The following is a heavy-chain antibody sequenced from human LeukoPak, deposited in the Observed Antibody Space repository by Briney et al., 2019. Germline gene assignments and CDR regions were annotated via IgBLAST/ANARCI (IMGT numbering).Heavy chain of an antibody. CDR3: AKDAGGGSSWYSSGWSYGGFDY. Sequence: GGSLRLSCAASGFTFSSSWMHWVRQAPGKGLVWVSRINSDGSSPNYADSVKGRFTISRDNAKNSLYLQMNSLRAEDMALYYCAKDAGGGSSWYSSGWSYGGFDYWGQGTLVTVSS. J-gene: IGHJ4*02. CDR1: GFTFSSSW. D-gene: IGHD6-19*01. V-gene: IGHV3-74*01. CDR2: INSDGSSP.